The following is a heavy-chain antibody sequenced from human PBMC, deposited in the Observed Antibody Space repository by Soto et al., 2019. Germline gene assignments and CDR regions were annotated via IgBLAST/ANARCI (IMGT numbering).Heavy chain of an antibody. D-gene: IGHD3-3*01. CDR2: INHRGQS. CDR1: NGSFMGYY. V-gene: IGHV4-34*01. Sequence: SETLSLTCGVYNGSFMGYYWTWVRQPPGKGLEWIGEINHRGQSNLKSSLKSRTIISVDKSKNQVSLNLNSVTAADTAVHFCAKVSRITIFGGGWFDPWGQGTLVTVSS. CDR3: AKVSRITIFGGGWFDP. J-gene: IGHJ5*02.